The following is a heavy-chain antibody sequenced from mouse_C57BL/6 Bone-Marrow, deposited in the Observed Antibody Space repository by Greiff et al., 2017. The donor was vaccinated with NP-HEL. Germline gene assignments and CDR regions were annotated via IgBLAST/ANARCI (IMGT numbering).Heavy chain of an antibody. J-gene: IGHJ1*03. CDR3: ARPHYGSSYDWYFDV. CDR2: IYPGDGDT. Sequence: QVQLQQSGAELVKPGASVKISCKASGYAFSSYWMNWVKQRPGQGLAWIGQIYPGDGDTNYNGKFKGKATLTADKSSSPAYMQLSSLTSEDSAVYFCARPHYGSSYDWYFDVWGTGTTVTVSS. CDR1: GYAFSSYW. D-gene: IGHD1-1*01. V-gene: IGHV1-80*01.